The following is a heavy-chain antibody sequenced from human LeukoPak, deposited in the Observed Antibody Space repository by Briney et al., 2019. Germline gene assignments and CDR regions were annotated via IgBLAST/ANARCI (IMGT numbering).Heavy chain of an antibody. Sequence: GGSLRLSCAASGFTFSSYWMSWVRQAPGKGLEWVSAISGSGGSTYYADSVKGRFTISRDNSKNTLYLQMNSLRAEDTAVYYCANPAAPYYYYGMDVWGQVTTVTVSS. D-gene: IGHD6-25*01. CDR2: ISGSGGST. CDR3: ANPAAPYYYYGMDV. V-gene: IGHV3-23*01. CDR1: GFTFSSYW. J-gene: IGHJ6*02.